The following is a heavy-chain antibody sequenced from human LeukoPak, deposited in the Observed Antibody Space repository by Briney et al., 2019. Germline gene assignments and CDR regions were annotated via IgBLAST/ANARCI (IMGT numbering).Heavy chain of an antibody. Sequence: GESLKISCKGSGYIFTIYWIAWVRQMPGKGLEWMGIIYAGDSDTRYSPSFQGQVTISVDKSISTAYLHWSSLKASDTAMYFCARSSAPYYYESSGYPNWLDPWGQGTLVTVSS. V-gene: IGHV5-51*01. CDR3: ARSSAPYYYESSGYPNWLDP. J-gene: IGHJ5*02. CDR2: IYAGDSDT. D-gene: IGHD3-22*01. CDR1: GYIFTIYW.